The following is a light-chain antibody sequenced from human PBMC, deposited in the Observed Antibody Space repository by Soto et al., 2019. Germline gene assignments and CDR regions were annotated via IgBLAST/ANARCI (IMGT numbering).Light chain of an antibody. Sequence: EIVLTQSPATLSLSPGERATLSCRASQNVNNDLAWYQQKPGQAPRLLIFDASTRATGIPARFSGSGSGTDFTLTISSLEPEDFAVYYCQQRSNWPPITFGQGTRLEIK. CDR3: QQRSNWPPIT. J-gene: IGKJ5*01. CDR2: DAS. CDR1: QNVNND. V-gene: IGKV3-11*01.